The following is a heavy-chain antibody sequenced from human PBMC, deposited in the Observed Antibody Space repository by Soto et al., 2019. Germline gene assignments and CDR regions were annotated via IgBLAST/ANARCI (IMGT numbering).Heavy chain of an antibody. CDR2: IWYDGSNK. D-gene: IGHD1-26*01. J-gene: IGHJ6*02. V-gene: IGHV3-33*08. Sequence: GGSLRLSCAASGFTFSSYGMHWVRQAPGKGLEWVAVIWYDGSNKYYADSVKGRFTISRDNSKNTLYLQMNSLRAEDTAVYYCARDIVGANYYYYGMDVWGQGTTVTVSS. CDR1: GFTFSSYG. CDR3: ARDIVGANYYYYGMDV.